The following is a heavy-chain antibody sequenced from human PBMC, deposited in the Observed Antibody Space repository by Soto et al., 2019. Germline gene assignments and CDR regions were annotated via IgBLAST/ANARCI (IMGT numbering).Heavy chain of an antibody. J-gene: IGHJ6*02. CDR3: AKGAYCGGDCSPGGFGNNYYYYGMDV. Sequence: QVQLVESGGGVVQPGRSLRLSCAASGFTFSSYGMHWVRQAPGKGLEWVAVISYDGSNKYYADSVKGRFTISRDNSKNTLYLQMNILRAEDTAAYYCAKGAYCGGDCSPGGFGNNYYYYGMDVWGQGTTVTVSS. CDR1: GFTFSSYG. CDR2: ISYDGSNK. D-gene: IGHD2-21*02. V-gene: IGHV3-30*18.